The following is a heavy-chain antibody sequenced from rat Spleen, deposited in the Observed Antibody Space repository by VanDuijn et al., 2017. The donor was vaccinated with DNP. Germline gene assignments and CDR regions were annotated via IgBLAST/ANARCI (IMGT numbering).Heavy chain of an antibody. D-gene: IGHD1-11*01. J-gene: IGHJ3*01. CDR1: GVTFSDAW. Sequence: EVQLVETGGSLVQPGTSLKLTCATSGVTFSDAWMHWVRQSPEKQLEWVAQIKAKSNNYATYYAQSVKGRFTSSRDDSKSIIYLQMNNLKEEDTAIYYCSWEGPYSWFAYWGQGTPVTVSS. V-gene: IGHV6-8*01. CDR2: IKAKSNNYAT. CDR3: SWEGPYSWFAY.